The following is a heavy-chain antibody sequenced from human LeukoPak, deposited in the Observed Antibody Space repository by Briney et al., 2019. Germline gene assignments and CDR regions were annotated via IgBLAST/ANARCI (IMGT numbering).Heavy chain of an antibody. V-gene: IGHV3-66*02. CDR1: GFTVSSNY. Sequence: PGGSLRLSCAASGFTVSSNYMSWVRQTPGKGLEWGSVIYSGGSTYYADSVKGRFTISRDNSKNTLYLQMNSLRAEDTAVYYCARARYGSGSYSPDYWGQGTLVTVSS. CDR3: ARARYGSGSYSPDY. CDR2: IYSGGST. J-gene: IGHJ4*02. D-gene: IGHD3-10*01.